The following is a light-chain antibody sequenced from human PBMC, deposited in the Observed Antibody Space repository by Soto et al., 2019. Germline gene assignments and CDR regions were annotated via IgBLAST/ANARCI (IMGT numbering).Light chain of an antibody. V-gene: IGLV2-23*03. CDR1: SSDVGSYNL. J-gene: IGLJ2*01. CDR2: EGS. CDR3: CSHAGTSTVVV. Sequence: QSVLTQPASVSGSPGQSITISCTGTSSDVGSYNLVSWYQQHPGKAPKLLIYEGSKRPSGVSNRFSGSKSGNTASLTISGLQAEDESDYYCCSHAGTSTVVVFGGGTKLTVL.